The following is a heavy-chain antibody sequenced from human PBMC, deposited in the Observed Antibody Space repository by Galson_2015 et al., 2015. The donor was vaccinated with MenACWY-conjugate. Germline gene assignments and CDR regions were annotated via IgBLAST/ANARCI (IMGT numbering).Heavy chain of an antibody. CDR1: GYSFTSYW. CDR3: VVLDVCRGSCKHPCRISDY. Sequence: QSGAEVKKPGESLKISCKGSGYSFTSYWIGWVRQMPGKGLEWMGIIYPGDSDTRYSPSFQGQVTISADKSISTAYLQWSSLKASDTGLCYCVVLDVCRGSCKHPCRISDYWGQGTLVTVSS. V-gene: IGHV5-51*01. D-gene: IGHD2-15*01. CDR2: IYPGDSDT. J-gene: IGHJ4*02.